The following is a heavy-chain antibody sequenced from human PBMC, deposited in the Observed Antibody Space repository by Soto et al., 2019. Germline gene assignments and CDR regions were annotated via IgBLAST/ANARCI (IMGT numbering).Heavy chain of an antibody. Sequence: SETLSLTCTVSGGSISSYYWSWIRQPPGKGLEWIGYIYYSGSTNYNPSLKSRVTISVDTSKNQFSLKLSSVTAADTAVYYCARDSAYCSSTSCYYYYMDVWGKGTTVTAP. D-gene: IGHD2-2*01. CDR3: ARDSAYCSSTSCYYYYMDV. V-gene: IGHV4-59*01. CDR1: GGSISSYY. J-gene: IGHJ6*03. CDR2: IYYSGST.